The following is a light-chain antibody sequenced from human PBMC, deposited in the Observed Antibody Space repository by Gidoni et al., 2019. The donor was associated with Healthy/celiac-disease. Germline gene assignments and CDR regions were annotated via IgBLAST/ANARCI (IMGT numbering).Light chain of an antibody. Sequence: QSALTQPASVSGSPGQSITTSCTGTSSDVGGYNYVSWYQQHPGKAPKLMIYDVSNRPSGVSNRFSGSKSGNTASRTISGLQAEDEADYYCSSYTSSSTLVFGGGTKLTVL. CDR1: SSDVGGYNY. J-gene: IGLJ3*02. CDR2: DVS. CDR3: SSYTSSSTLV. V-gene: IGLV2-14*01.